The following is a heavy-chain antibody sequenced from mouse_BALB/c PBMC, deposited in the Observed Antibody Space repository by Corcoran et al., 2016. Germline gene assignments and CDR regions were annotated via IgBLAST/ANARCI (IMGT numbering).Heavy chain of an antibody. CDR3: ASLLRSFDY. CDR1: GFTIKDTY. CDR2: IDPANGNT. V-gene: IGHV14-3*02. J-gene: IGHJ2*01. D-gene: IGHD1-1*01. Sequence: EVQLQQSGAELVKPGASVKLSCTASGFTIKDTYMHWVKQRPEQGLEWIGRIDPANGNTKYDPKFQGKATITADTSSNTAYLQLSSLTSEDTAVYYCASLLRSFDYWGQGTTLTVSS.